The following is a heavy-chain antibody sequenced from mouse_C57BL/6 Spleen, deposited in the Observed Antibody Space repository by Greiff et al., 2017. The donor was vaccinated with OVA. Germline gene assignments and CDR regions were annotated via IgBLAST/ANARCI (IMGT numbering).Heavy chain of an antibody. D-gene: IGHD2-2*01. J-gene: IGHJ1*03. CDR3: ARVPYGYDGDWYFDV. CDR2: ISYDGSH. Sequence: EVKLVESGPGLVKPSQSLSLTCSVTGYSITSGYYWNWIRQFPGNKLEWMGYISYDGSHNYNPSLKNRISITRDTSKNQFFLKLNSVTTEDTATYYCARVPYGYDGDWYFDVWGTGTTVTVSS. CDR1: GYSITSGYY. V-gene: IGHV3-6*01.